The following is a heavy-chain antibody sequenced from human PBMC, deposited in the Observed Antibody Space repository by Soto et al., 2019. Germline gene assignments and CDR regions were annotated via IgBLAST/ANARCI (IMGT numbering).Heavy chain of an antibody. CDR3: ARERYSSSWSRRDAFDI. CDR1: GFTFSSYA. J-gene: IGHJ3*02. CDR2: ISYDGSNK. V-gene: IGHV3-30-3*01. D-gene: IGHD6-13*01. Sequence: TGGSLRLSCAASGFTFSSYAMHWVRQAPGKGLEWVAVISYDGSNKYYADSVKRRFTISRDNSKNPLYLQMNSLRAEDTAVYYCARERYSSSWSRRDAFDIWGHGTMVTVSS.